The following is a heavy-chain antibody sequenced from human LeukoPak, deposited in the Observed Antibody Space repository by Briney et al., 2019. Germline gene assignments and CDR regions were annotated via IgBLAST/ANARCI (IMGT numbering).Heavy chain of an antibody. J-gene: IGHJ4*02. CDR1: GLTFTPYA. Sequence: PGGSLRLSCAASGLTFTPYAMAWVRQAPGKGLEWVSGISGSGSISGSGSRIYYADSVKGRFTISRDNSNNTLYLHMNSLRADDTAIYYCVKDYCTSSSCSLPAYWGQGTLVTVSS. D-gene: IGHD2-15*01. CDR3: VKDYCTSSSCSLPAY. CDR2: ISGSGSISGSGSRI. V-gene: IGHV3-23*01.